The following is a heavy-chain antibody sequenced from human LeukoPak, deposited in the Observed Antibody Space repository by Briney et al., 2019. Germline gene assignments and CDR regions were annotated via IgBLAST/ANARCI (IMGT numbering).Heavy chain of an antibody. CDR3: ARYCSGGCYSGVDY. Sequence: PGRPLRLSCAASGFTFSSFGMHWVRQAPGRGLEWVALILYDEKYYADSVKGRFTISRDNSKNILYLQMDGLRVEDTAVYYCARYCSGGCYSGVDYWGQGTLSPCPQ. D-gene: IGHD2-15*01. J-gene: IGHJ4*02. CDR1: GFTFSSFG. V-gene: IGHV3-33*05. CDR2: ILYDEK.